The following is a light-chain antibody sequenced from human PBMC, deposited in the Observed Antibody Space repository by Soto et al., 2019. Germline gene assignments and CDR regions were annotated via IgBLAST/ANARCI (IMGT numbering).Light chain of an antibody. Sequence: EIVLTQAPGTLSLSPGERATLSCSASQTLSDNYLAWFQQIPGQAPRLLIYATFSRATGVPDRVSDSGSGTDFTLTISRREPEEFAVYYCQQCGSSSYTFGQATKLEIK. J-gene: IGKJ2*01. CDR2: ATF. CDR1: QTLSDNY. CDR3: QQCGSSSYT. V-gene: IGKV3-20*01.